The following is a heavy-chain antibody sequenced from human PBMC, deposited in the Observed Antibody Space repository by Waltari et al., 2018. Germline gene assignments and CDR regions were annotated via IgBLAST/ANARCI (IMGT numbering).Heavy chain of an antibody. D-gene: IGHD3-3*01. Sequence: QVQLRQGGAGLLKPSETLSRTSAVYGGSCSGHYWRWIRRPPGRGLGWIGEINHSGSPNYTPALTSRVTISVDTSKNQFSLKLSSVTAADTAVYYCARARQNYDFWSGYYSSYYFDYWGQGTLVTVSS. CDR3: ARARQNYDFWSGYYSSYYFDY. CDR2: INHSGSP. J-gene: IGHJ4*02. V-gene: IGHV4-34*01. CDR1: GGSCSGHY.